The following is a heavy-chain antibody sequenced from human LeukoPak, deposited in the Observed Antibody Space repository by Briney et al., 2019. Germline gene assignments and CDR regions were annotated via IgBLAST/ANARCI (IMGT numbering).Heavy chain of an antibody. V-gene: IGHV1-2*02. J-gene: IGHJ4*02. D-gene: IGHD3-9*01. CDR2: INLNSGGT. CDR3: AREGDYDILTGYFSPFDY. CDR1: GYTFTGYY. Sequence: ASVKVSCKTSGYTFTGYYMHWVRQAPGQGLEWMGWINLNSGGTNYAQTFQGRVTMTRDTSISTAYMDLSRLRSDDTAVYYCAREGDYDILTGYFSPFDYWGQGTLVTVSS.